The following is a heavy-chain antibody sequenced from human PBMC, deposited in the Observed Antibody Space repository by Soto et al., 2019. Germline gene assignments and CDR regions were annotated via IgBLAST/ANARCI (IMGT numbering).Heavy chain of an antibody. CDR3: ARVESTMVRGVKPLDY. Sequence: EVQLVESGGGLVQPGGSLRLSCAASGFTFSSYWMSWVRQAPGKGLEWVANIKQDGSEKYYVDSVKGRFTISRDNAKTSLYLQMNSLRAEDTAVYYCARVESTMVRGVKPLDYWGQGTLVTVSS. V-gene: IGHV3-7*01. CDR1: GFTFSSYW. CDR2: IKQDGSEK. D-gene: IGHD3-10*01. J-gene: IGHJ4*02.